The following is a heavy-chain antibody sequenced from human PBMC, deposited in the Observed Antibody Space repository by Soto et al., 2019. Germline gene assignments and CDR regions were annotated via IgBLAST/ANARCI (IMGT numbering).Heavy chain of an antibody. J-gene: IGHJ6*02. Sequence: VQLVESGGGLVQPGGSLRLSCAASGFTFSSYWMSWVRQAPGKGLEWVANIKQDGSEKYYVDSVKGRFTISRDNAKNSLYLQMNSLRAEDTAVYYCASSSSSALYYYYGMDVWGQGTTVTVSS. CDR3: ASSSSSALYYYYGMDV. D-gene: IGHD6-6*01. CDR1: GFTFSSYW. CDR2: IKQDGSEK. V-gene: IGHV3-7*03.